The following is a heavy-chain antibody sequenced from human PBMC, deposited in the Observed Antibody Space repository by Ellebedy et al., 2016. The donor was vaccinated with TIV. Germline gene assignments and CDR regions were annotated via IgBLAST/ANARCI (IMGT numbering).Heavy chain of an antibody. V-gene: IGHV4-4*02. Sequence: SETLSLTXAVSGGSISSSNWWRWVRQPPGKGLEWIGEIYHSGSTNYNPSLKNRVTISVDKSKNQFSLKLSSVTAADTAVYYCARDDVVVVTAIRDYYYYYGMDVWGQGTTVTVSS. D-gene: IGHD2-21*02. CDR1: GGSISSSNW. CDR3: ARDDVVVVTAIRDYYYYYGMDV. CDR2: IYHSGST. J-gene: IGHJ6*02.